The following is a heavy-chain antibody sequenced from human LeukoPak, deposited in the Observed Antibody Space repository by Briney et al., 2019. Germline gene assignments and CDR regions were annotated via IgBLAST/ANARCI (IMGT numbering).Heavy chain of an antibody. CDR1: GGSISSTSYY. D-gene: IGHD6-13*01. CDR2: IYYSGST. CDR3: AREVAAAATEYFDY. V-gene: IGHV4-39*07. J-gene: IGHJ4*03. Sequence: SETLSLTCTVSGGSISSTSYYWGWIRQPPGQGLEYIGSIYYSGSTYYNPSLKSRVTISIDTSKNQFSLKLYSVTAADTAVYYCAREVAAAATEYFDYWGQGTTVTVSS.